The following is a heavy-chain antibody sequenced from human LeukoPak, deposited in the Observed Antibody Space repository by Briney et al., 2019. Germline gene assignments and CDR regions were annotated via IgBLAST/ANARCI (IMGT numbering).Heavy chain of an antibody. D-gene: IGHD2-2*01. CDR2: IYSGGST. J-gene: IGHJ5*02. V-gene: IGHV3-66*01. Sequence: PGGSLRLSCAASGFTVSSNYMSWVRQAPGKGLEWVSVIYSGGSTYYADSVKGRFTISRDNSKNTLYLQMNSLRAEDTAVYYCARELRGIVVVPAAITGWFDPWGQGTLVTVSS. CDR1: GFTVSSNY. CDR3: ARELRGIVVVPAAITGWFDP.